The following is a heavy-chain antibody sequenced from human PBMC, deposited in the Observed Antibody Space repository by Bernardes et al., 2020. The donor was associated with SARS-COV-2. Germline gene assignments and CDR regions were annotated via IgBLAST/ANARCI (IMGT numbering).Heavy chain of an antibody. V-gene: IGHV4-61*01. CDR2: IYYTGST. Sequence: SETLSLTCTVSGGSVSSGSYYWSWIRQPPGKGLEWIGYIYYTGSTKYNPSLKSRVTISVDTSKNQFSLKLSSVTAADTAVYYCAKNYDILTGYLAPFDPWGQGTLVTVSS. D-gene: IGHD3-9*01. J-gene: IGHJ5*02. CDR1: GGSVSSGSYY. CDR3: AKNYDILTGYLAPFDP.